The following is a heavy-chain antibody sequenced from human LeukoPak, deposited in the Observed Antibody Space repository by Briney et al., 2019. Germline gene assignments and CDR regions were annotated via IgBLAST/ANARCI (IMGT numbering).Heavy chain of an antibody. CDR2: IRYDVRNK. D-gene: IGHD6-6*01. V-gene: IGHV3-30*02. CDR1: GFTFRRDG. Sequence: GGSLRLSCAASGFTFRRDGMHWVRQEPGQGLEWGAFIRYDVRNKYYADSVKGRLTIPRDNSKNTLYLQMTSLRGDDTAVYYCAKEKNSYSSSSGQGYWGQGTLVTVSS. CDR3: AKEKNSYSSSSGQGY. J-gene: IGHJ4*02.